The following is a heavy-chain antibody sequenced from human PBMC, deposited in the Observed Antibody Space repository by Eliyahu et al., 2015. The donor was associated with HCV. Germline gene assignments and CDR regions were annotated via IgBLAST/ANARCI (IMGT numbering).Heavy chain of an antibody. J-gene: IGHJ5*02. CDR2: IHYSGST. CDR3: ASGGGGIAVAGTGGWFDP. Sequence: QVQLQESGPGLVKPSXTLSLTCTVSGGXIPTYYWSWIRQPPGKGLEWIGYIHYSGSTNYNPSLKSRVTISVDTSKNQFSLNLTSVTAADTAVYYCASGGGGIAVAGTGGWFDPWGQGTLVTVSS. CDR1: GGXIPTYY. D-gene: IGHD6-19*01. V-gene: IGHV4-59*01.